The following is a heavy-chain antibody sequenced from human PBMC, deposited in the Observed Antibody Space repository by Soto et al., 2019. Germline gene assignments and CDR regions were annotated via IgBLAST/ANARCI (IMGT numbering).Heavy chain of an antibody. D-gene: IGHD3-22*01. J-gene: IGHJ4*02. CDR1: GVTFSSYS. CDR2: ISSSSSYI. V-gene: IGHV3-21*04. CDR3: TRDYYDSSGYYYVNDY. Sequence: GGSLRLSCAASGVTFSSYSMNWVRQAPGKGLEWVSSISSSSSYIYYADSVKGRFTISRDNAKNSLYLQMNSLRAEDTAVYYCTRDYYDSSGYYYVNDYWGQGTLVTVSS.